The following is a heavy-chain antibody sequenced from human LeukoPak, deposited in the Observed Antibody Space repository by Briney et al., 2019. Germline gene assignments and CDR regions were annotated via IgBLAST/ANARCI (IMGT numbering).Heavy chain of an antibody. J-gene: IGHJ6*03. D-gene: IGHD3-9*01. CDR1: GFTFSDYY. V-gene: IGHV3-11*04. Sequence: GGSLRLSCAASGFTFSDYYMSWIRQAPGKGLEWVSYISSSGSTIYYADSVKGRFTISRDNAKNSLYLQMNSLRAEDTAVYYCARAEPNYDILTGYYTRYYYMDVWGKGTTVTVSS. CDR2: ISSSGSTI. CDR3: ARAEPNYDILTGYYTRYYYMDV.